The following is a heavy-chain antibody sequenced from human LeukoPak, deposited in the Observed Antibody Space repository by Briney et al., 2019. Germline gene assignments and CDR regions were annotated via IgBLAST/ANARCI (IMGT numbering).Heavy chain of an antibody. CDR3: ALRSPAYDILTGYYSTVPFDY. J-gene: IGHJ4*02. D-gene: IGHD3-9*01. Sequence: PGGSLRLSCAASGFTVSSNYMSWVRQAPGKGLEWVSVIYSGGSTYYADSVKGRFTISRDNSKNTLYLQMNSLRAEDTAVYYCALRSPAYDILTGYYSTVPFDYWGQGTLVTVSS. CDR2: IYSGGST. V-gene: IGHV3-53*01. CDR1: GFTVSSNY.